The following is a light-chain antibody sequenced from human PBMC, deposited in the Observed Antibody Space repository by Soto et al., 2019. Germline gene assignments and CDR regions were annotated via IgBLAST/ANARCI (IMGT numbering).Light chain of an antibody. CDR3: QQDYRAPLT. V-gene: IGKV4-1*01. J-gene: IGKJ1*01. Sequence: DIVMTQSPDSLAVSLGERATINCKSSQSVLYSSNNKNYLAWYQQKPGQPPKMLIYWASTRESVVPDRFSGSGSGTDFTLTISSLQAEDVAVYYFQQDYRAPLTFGQGTKVEIK. CDR2: WAS. CDR1: QSVLYSSNNKNY.